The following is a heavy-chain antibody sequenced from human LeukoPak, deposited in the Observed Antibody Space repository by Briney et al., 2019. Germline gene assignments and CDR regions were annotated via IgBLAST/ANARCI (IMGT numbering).Heavy chain of an antibody. CDR1: GFTFSSYG. V-gene: IGHV3-23*01. CDR3: AKVPLTTVTTSGSWFDP. CDR2: ISGSGGST. D-gene: IGHD4-17*01. J-gene: IGHJ5*02. Sequence: GGSLRLSCAASGFTFSSYGMSWVRQAPGKGLEWVSAISGSGGSTYYADSVKGRFTISRDNSKNTLYLQMNSLRAEDPAVYYCAKVPLTTVTTSGSWFDPWGQGTLVTVSS.